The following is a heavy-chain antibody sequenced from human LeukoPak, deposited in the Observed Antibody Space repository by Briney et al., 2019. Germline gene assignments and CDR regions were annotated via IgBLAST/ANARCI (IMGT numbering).Heavy chain of an antibody. CDR3: VRERNYYYYDS. Sequence: PGGSLRLSCAASGFTFSSYEMNWFRQAPGKGLEWVSYISGSGNTIYYADSVKGRFTISRDNAKDSLYLQMNSVRVEDTAVYYCVRERNYYYYDSWGQGTLVTVSS. CDR1: GFTFSSYE. CDR2: ISGSGNTI. V-gene: IGHV3-48*03. J-gene: IGHJ4*02. D-gene: IGHD3-10*01.